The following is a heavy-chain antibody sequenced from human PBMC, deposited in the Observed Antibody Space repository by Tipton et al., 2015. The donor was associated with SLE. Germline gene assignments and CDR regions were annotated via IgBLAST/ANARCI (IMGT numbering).Heavy chain of an antibody. CDR2: IYYSGST. V-gene: IGHV4-59*01. CDR1: GGSFSGYY. Sequence: TLSLTCAVYGGSFSGYYWSWIRQPPGKGLEWIGYIYYSGSTNYNPSLKSRVTISVDTSKNQFSLKLSSVTAADTAVYYCARAPVVAATGDWFDPWGQGTLVTVSS. CDR3: ARAPVVAATGDWFDP. D-gene: IGHD2-15*01. J-gene: IGHJ5*02.